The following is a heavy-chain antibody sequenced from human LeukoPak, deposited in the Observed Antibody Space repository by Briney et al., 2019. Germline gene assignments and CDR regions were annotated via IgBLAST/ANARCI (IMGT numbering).Heavy chain of an antibody. CDR3: AREMGSVYFDY. CDR2: VSYDGSNK. Sequence: GGSLRLSCTASGFSFSSYGIHWVRETPGKGLEWVALVSYDGSNKDYAGSVKGRFTISRDNSKNTVYLQINSLRAEYTAVYYCAREMGSVYFDYWGQGTLVTVSS. CDR1: GFSFSSYG. J-gene: IGHJ4*02. D-gene: IGHD3-10*01. V-gene: IGHV3-33*01.